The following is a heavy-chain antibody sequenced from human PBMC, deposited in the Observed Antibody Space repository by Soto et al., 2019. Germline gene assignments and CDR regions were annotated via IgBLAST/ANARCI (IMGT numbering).Heavy chain of an antibody. Sequence: ASVKVSCKASGYTFTSYAMHWVRQAPGQRLEWMGWINAGNGNTKYSQKFQGRVTITRDTSASTAYRELSSLRSEDKAVYYCARVDTAMVAILRYFHFDYWGQGTLVTVSS. J-gene: IGHJ4*02. CDR3: ARVDTAMVAILRYFHFDY. CDR1: GYTFTSYA. CDR2: INAGNGNT. D-gene: IGHD5-18*01. V-gene: IGHV1-3*01.